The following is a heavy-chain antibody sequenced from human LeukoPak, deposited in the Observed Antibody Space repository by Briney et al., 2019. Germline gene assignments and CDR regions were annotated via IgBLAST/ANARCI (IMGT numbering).Heavy chain of an antibody. V-gene: IGHV4-34*01. CDR1: GGSFRGYY. Sequence: SETLSLTCAVYGGSFRGYYWSWIRQPPGKGLEWIGEINHSGSTNYNPSLKSRVTISVDTSKNQFSLKLSSVTAADTAVYYCARGYGSGRRYYYYGMDVWGQGTTVTVSS. CDR2: INHSGST. D-gene: IGHD3-10*01. J-gene: IGHJ6*02. CDR3: ARGYGSGRRYYYYGMDV.